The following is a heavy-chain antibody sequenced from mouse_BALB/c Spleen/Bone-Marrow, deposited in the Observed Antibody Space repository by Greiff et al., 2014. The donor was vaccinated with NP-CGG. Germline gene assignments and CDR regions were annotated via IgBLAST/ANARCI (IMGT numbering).Heavy chain of an antibody. CDR3: TRSGYVMDY. CDR1: GYTFTSYW. V-gene: IGHV1S22*01. J-gene: IGHJ4*01. CDR2: IYPGTGSI. D-gene: IGHD3-1*01. Sequence: LKESGSELVRPGASVKLSCKASGYTFTSYWMHWVKQRPGQGLEWLGNIYPGTGSINYDEKFKSKATLTVDTSSSTAYMQLSSLTSEDSAVYYCTRSGYVMDYWGQGPSVTISS.